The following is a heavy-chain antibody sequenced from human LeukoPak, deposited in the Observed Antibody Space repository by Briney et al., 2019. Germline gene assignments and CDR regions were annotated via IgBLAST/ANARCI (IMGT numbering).Heavy chain of an antibody. D-gene: IGHD2-2*01. J-gene: IGHJ5*02. CDR1: GGSISSYY. CDR2: IYTSGST. V-gene: IGHV4-4*07. Sequence: SETLSLTCTVSGGSISSYYWSWIRQPAGKGLEWIGRIYTSGSTNYNPSLKSRVTMSVDTSKNQFSLKLSSVTAADTAVYYCARVWCSSTSCSPLNWFDPWGQGTLVTVSS. CDR3: ARVWCSSTSCSPLNWFDP.